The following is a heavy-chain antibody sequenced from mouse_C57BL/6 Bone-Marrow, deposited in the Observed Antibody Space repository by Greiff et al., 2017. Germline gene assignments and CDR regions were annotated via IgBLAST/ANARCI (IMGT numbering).Heavy chain of an antibody. J-gene: IGHJ3*01. CDR2: ISSGGSYT. Sequence: EVMLVESGGDLVKPGGSLKLSCAASGFTFSSYGMSWVRQTPDKRLEWVATISSGGSYTYYPDSVKGRFTISRDNAKNTLYLQMSSLKSEDTAMYYCARHPPYYYGKGFAYWGQGTLVTVSA. D-gene: IGHD1-1*01. V-gene: IGHV5-6*01. CDR3: ARHPPYYYGKGFAY. CDR1: GFTFSSYG.